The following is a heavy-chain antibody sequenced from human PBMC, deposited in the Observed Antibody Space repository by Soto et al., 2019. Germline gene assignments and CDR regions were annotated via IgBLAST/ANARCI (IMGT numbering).Heavy chain of an antibody. CDR1: GGSISSYY. CDR2: IYYSGST. V-gene: IGHV4-59*08. J-gene: IGHJ4*02. D-gene: IGHD5-12*01. CDR3: ARRTSGYDASYFDY. Sequence: QVQLQESGPGLVKSSETLSLTCTVSGGSISSYYWSWIRQPPGKGLEWIGDIYYSGSTNYNPSLKSRVTISVDTSKNQFSLKLSSVTAADTAVYYCARRTSGYDASYFDYWGQGTLVTVSS.